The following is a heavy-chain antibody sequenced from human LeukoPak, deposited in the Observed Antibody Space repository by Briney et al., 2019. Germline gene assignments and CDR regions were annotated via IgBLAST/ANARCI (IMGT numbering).Heavy chain of an antibody. D-gene: IGHD3-22*01. V-gene: IGHV4-59*08. CDR1: GGSISSYY. J-gene: IGHJ4*02. Sequence: SETLSLTCTVSGGSISSYYWSWIRQPPGKDLEWIGYIYYSGRTYYNPSLKSRVTISVDTSKNQFSLSLGSVTAADTAVYFCARTIPDSSGYYDSDYWGQGTLVTVSS. CDR3: ARTIPDSSGYYDSDY. CDR2: IYYSGRT.